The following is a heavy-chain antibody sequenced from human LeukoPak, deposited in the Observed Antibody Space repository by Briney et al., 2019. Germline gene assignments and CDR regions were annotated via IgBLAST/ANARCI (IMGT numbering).Heavy chain of an antibody. CDR2: ILNDGSQE. D-gene: IGHD3-16*01. J-gene: IGHJ3*02. CDR1: GFTFSSYG. CDR3: ARDDALGDNALDI. V-gene: IGHV3-33*01. Sequence: QPGRSLRLSCAASGFTFSSYGMHWVRQAPGKGLERVAVILNDGSQEKYADSVKGRFTISRDNSKNTLFLQMNSLRAEDTAVYYCARDDALGDNALDIWGQGTMVAVSS.